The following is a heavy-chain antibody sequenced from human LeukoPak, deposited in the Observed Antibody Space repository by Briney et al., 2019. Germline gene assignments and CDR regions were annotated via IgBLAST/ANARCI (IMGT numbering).Heavy chain of an antibody. V-gene: IGHV3-23*01. CDR1: GFTFSSYA. CDR3: AKAPMVRGYFFVY. D-gene: IGHD3-10*01. J-gene: IGHJ4*02. CDR2: ISGSGGST. Sequence: GGSLRLSCAASGFTFSSYAMSWVRQAPGKGLGWVSAISGSGGSTYYADSVKGRFTISRDNSKNTLYLQMNSLRAEDTAVYYRAKAPMVRGYFFVYWGQETLVTVSS.